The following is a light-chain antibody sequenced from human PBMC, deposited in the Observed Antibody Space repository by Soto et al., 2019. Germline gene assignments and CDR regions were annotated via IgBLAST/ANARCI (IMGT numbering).Light chain of an antibody. Sequence: EIVMTQSPATLSLSPGERATLSCRASQSVSSNLAWYQQKPGQAPSLLIFGASTRATGIPARFSGSGSGTEFTLNISSLQSEDFAVYYCQHYNNWPPWTFGQGTKVDIK. CDR2: GAS. V-gene: IGKV3-15*01. J-gene: IGKJ1*01. CDR3: QHYNNWPPWT. CDR1: QSVSSN.